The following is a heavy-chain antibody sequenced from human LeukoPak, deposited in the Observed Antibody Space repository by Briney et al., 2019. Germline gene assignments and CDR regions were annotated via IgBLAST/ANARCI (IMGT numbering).Heavy chain of an antibody. CDR2: INHSGSI. V-gene: IGHV4-34*01. J-gene: IGHJ4*02. CDR1: GGSFSGYY. D-gene: IGHD4-17*01. Sequence: SETLSLTCAVYGGSFSGYYWSWIRQPPGKGLEWIGEINHSGSINYNPSLKSRVTISVDTSKNQFSLKLSSVTAADTAVYYCARGSRFYGDYYWGQGTLVTVSS. CDR3: ARGSRFYGDYY.